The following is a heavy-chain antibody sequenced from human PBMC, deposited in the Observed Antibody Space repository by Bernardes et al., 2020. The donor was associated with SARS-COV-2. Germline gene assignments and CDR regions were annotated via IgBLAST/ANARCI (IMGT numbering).Heavy chain of an antibody. J-gene: IGHJ4*02. V-gene: IGHV1-3*01. CDR3: ARRISTGWYYFDH. D-gene: IGHD6-19*01. Sequence: ASVKVSCRASGYTFTAYDIHWVRLAPGQGLEWMGWIKPVTGSTKYSQKFQGRVTVTTDTSASTAYMELSSLRSEDTAVYYCARRISTGWYYFDHWGQGTLVTVSS. CDR2: IKPVTGST. CDR1: GYTFTAYD.